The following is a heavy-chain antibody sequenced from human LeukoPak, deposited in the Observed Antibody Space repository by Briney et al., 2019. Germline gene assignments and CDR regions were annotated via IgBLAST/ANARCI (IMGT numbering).Heavy chain of an antibody. CDR1: GYTFTSYG. Sequence: GASVKVSCKASGYTFTSYGISWVRQAPGQGLEWMGWISAYNGNTNYAQKLQGRVTMTTDTSTSTAYMELRSLRSDDTAVYYCARTEGLRYFDWLSPPRNWFDPWGQGTLVTVSS. D-gene: IGHD3-9*01. CDR3: ARTEGLRYFDWLSPPRNWFDP. J-gene: IGHJ5*02. V-gene: IGHV1-18*01. CDR2: ISAYNGNT.